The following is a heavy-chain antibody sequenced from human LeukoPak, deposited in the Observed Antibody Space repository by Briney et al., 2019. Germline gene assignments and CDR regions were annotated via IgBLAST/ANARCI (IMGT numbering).Heavy chain of an antibody. J-gene: IGHJ4*02. CDR2: FDPGNGET. D-gene: IGHD2/OR15-2a*01. V-gene: IGHV1-24*01. Sequence: GASVKVSCKVSGYSLTELSMHWVRQAPGKGLEWMGGFDPGNGETIFTKNFQGRVTMTDDTSTDTAYMELSSLRSEDTAVYYCTGGTFYRLIDYWGQGTLVTVSS. CDR3: TGGTFYRLIDY. CDR1: GYSLTELS.